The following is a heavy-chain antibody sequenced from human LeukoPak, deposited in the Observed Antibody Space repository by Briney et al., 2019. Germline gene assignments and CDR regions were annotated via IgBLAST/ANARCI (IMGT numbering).Heavy chain of an antibody. Sequence: ASVKVSCKASGYTFTGYYMHWVRQAPGQGLEWMGWINPNSGGTNYAQKFQGRVTMTRDTSISTAYMELSRLRSDDTAVYYCARVYDRRGAPHLLFDYWGQGTLVTVPS. CDR3: ARVYDRRGAPHLLFDY. V-gene: IGHV1-2*02. CDR1: GYTFTGYY. J-gene: IGHJ4*02. CDR2: INPNSGGT. D-gene: IGHD3-16*01.